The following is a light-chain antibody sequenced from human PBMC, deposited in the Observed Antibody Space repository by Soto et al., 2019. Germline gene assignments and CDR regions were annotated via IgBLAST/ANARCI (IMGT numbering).Light chain of an antibody. J-gene: IGKJ1*01. CDR1: QSISSW. V-gene: IGKV1-5*03. CDR3: QQYNSYWT. Sequence: DIQMTQSPSTLFASVGYRVTITYRVSQSISSWLAWYQQTPGKAPKLLISKASSLESGVPSRCGGSGSRTEFTLTISSLQPDDFATDFCQQYNSYWTFGQGTKVDIK. CDR2: KAS.